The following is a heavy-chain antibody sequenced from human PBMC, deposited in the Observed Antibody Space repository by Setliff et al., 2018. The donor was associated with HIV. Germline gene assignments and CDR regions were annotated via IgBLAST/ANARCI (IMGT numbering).Heavy chain of an antibody. CDR1: GYTFTNSD. V-gene: IGHV1-8*02. J-gene: IGHJ6*03. D-gene: IGHD6-25*01. Sequence: ASVKVSCKASGYTFTNSDINWVRQATGQGLEWMGWMNPKSGNTGYAQRFQGRVTMTRDTSGSTAYMELSSLRAEDTAVYYCARGAWYTSGWHSSRYLDVWGKGTTVTVSS. CDR2: MNPKSGNT. CDR3: ARGAWYTSGWHSSRYLDV.